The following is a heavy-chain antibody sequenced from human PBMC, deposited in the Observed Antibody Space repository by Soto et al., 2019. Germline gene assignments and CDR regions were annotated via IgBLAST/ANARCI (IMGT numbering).Heavy chain of an antibody. CDR3: ARGGPLITIFGVVIPPAPYYGMDV. D-gene: IGHD3-3*01. Sequence: ASVKVSCRASGYTFTGYYMHWVRQAPGQVLEWMGWINPNSGCTNYAQKFQGWVTMTRDTSISTAYMELSRLRSDDTAVYYCARGGPLITIFGVVIPPAPYYGMDVWGQGTTVTVSS. J-gene: IGHJ6*02. CDR1: GYTFTGYY. CDR2: INPNSGCT. V-gene: IGHV1-2*04.